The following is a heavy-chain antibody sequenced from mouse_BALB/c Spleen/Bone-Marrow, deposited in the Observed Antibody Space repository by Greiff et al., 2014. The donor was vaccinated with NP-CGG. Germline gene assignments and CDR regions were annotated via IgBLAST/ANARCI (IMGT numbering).Heavy chain of an antibody. V-gene: IGHV14-3*02. CDR1: GFNIKDTY. D-gene: IGHD1-1*01. Sequence: VQLKESGAELVKPGASVKLSCTASGFNIKDTYMHWVKQRPEQGLEWIGRIDPANGNTKYDPKFQGKATITADTSSNTAYLQLSSLTSEDTAVYYCARGYGSNYGTGYFDVWGAGTTVTVSS. CDR3: ARGYGSNYGTGYFDV. CDR2: IDPANGNT. J-gene: IGHJ1*01.